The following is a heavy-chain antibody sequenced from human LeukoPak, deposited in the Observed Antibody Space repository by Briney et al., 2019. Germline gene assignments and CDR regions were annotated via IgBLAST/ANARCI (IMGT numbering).Heavy chain of an antibody. CDR3: ARDYSGSYYYYYYYYMDV. J-gene: IGHJ6*03. Sequence: GGSLRLSCAASGFTFSNAWMSWVRQAPGKGLEWVANIKQDGSEKYYVDSVKGRFTISRDNAKNSLYLQMNSLRAEDTAVYYCARDYSGSYYYYYYYYMDVWGKGTTVTVSS. CDR2: IKQDGSEK. V-gene: IGHV3-7*01. CDR1: GFTFSNAW. D-gene: IGHD1-26*01.